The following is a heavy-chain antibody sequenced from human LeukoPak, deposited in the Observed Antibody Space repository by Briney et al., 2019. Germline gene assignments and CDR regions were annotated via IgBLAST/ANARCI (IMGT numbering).Heavy chain of an antibody. Sequence: GGSLRLSCAASGFTFSNAWMNWVRQAPGKGLEWVGRFKSKSDGGTADYAAPVKGRFTISRDDSKNTLYLQMNSLKTEDTAVYYCTTDRNYYHSSAYFHWGQGTLVTVSS. D-gene: IGHD3-22*01. CDR3: TTDRNYYHSSAYFH. CDR1: GFTFSNAW. CDR2: FKSKSDGGTA. V-gene: IGHV3-15*01. J-gene: IGHJ4*02.